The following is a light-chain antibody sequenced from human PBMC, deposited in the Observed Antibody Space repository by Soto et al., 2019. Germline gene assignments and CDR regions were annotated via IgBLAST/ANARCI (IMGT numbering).Light chain of an antibody. V-gene: IGKV1-5*02. Sequence: IQMTQSPSTLSASVGDRVTIICRASQSISTWLAWYQLKPGKAPKLLIYDASTLEGGVPSRFSGIGSGTEFTLTIRGLQPDDFATYYCQHSWTFGKGTKVDIK. J-gene: IGKJ1*01. CDR2: DAS. CDR3: QHSWT. CDR1: QSISTW.